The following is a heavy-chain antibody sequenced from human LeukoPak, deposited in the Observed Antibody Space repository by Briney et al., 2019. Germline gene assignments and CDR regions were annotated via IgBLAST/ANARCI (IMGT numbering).Heavy chain of an antibody. V-gene: IGHV3-74*01. J-gene: IGHJ4*02. Sequence: GGSLRLSCAASGFTFSSYWMHWVRQAPGKGLVWVSRINSDGSSTSYADSVKGRFTISRDNSKNTLYLQMNSLRAEDTAVYYCARDGGPGSGWSDFDYWGQGTLVTVSS. CDR2: INSDGSST. CDR3: ARDGGPGSGWSDFDY. D-gene: IGHD6-19*01. CDR1: GFTFSSYW.